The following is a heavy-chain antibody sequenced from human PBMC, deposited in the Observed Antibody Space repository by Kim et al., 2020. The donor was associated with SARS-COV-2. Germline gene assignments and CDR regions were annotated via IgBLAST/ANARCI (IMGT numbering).Heavy chain of an antibody. CDR3: ARQTDSGSFDFDY. J-gene: IGHJ4*02. CDR2: IYYSGST. Sequence: SETLSLTCTVSGDSINSYYWSWIRQPPGKGLEWIGYIYYSGSTNYNPSLKSRLTISVDTSKNQFSLKLSSVTASDTALYYCARQTDSGSFDFDYWGQGTLVTVSS. V-gene: IGHV4-59*08. D-gene: IGHD1-26*01. CDR1: GDSINSYY.